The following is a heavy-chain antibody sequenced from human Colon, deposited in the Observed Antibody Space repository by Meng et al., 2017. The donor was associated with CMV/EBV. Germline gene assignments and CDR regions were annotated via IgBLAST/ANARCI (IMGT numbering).Heavy chain of an antibody. J-gene: IGHJ4*02. CDR1: GFTFSNFA. CDR3: TKMGADIAAAAHFDY. V-gene: IGHV3-23*01. D-gene: IGHD6-13*01. CDR2: ISGSGVTT. Sequence: GGSLRLSCAASGFTFSNFAMSWVRQAPGEGLEWLSVISGSGVTTYYAGAVKGRFTISRDNSRNILYLQLTGLRVEDTAIYYCTKMGADIAAAAHFDYWGQGTLVTVSS.